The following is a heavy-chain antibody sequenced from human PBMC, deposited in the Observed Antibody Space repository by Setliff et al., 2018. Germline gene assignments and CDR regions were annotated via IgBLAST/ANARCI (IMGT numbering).Heavy chain of an antibody. CDR1: GLTLSNYW. Sequence: GESLTISCEASGLTLSNYWMHWVRQGPGKGLVWVSYINFDGSGTNYADSVKGRFTISRDNAKNTLYLQMNRLRAEDTAVYYCTRDWGEAGSTNAFDIWGQGTVVTVSS. CDR3: TRDWGEAGSTNAFDI. D-gene: IGHD3-16*01. J-gene: IGHJ3*02. CDR2: INFDGSGT. V-gene: IGHV3-74*01.